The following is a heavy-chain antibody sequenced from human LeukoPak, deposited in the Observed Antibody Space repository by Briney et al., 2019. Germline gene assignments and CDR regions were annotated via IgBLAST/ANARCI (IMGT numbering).Heavy chain of an antibody. V-gene: IGHV1-18*01. Sequence: ASVKVSCKASGYTFTNYGFNWVRQAPGQGLEWMGWISLYNGNTNYAQKLQGRVTMTTDTSTSTAYMELRSLRSDDTAVYYCARLSYGANYMDVWGKGTTVTVSS. CDR3: ARLSYGANYMDV. CDR2: ISLYNGNT. CDR1: GYTFTNYG. J-gene: IGHJ6*03. D-gene: IGHD4/OR15-4a*01.